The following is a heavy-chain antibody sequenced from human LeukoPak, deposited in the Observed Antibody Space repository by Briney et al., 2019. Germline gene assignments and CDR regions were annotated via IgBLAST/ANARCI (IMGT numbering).Heavy chain of an antibody. CDR1: GFTFSHFW. Sequence: GGSLRLSCAASGFTFSHFWMHWVRQAPGKGLVWVSRINSDGSSTSYADSVKGRFTISRDNAKNTLYLQMNSLRAEDTAVYYCAREATVTTVRGYYYYYGMDVWGQGTTVTVSS. J-gene: IGHJ6*02. CDR3: AREATVTTVRGYYYYYGMDV. D-gene: IGHD4-17*01. CDR2: INSDGSST. V-gene: IGHV3-74*01.